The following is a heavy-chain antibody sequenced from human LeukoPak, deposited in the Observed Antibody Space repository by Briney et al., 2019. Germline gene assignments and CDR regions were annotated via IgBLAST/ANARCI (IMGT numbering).Heavy chain of an antibody. CDR3: ANIYGSGSYVDY. D-gene: IGHD3-10*01. CDR2: ISGSGGST. Sequence: GGSLRLSCAASGFTFSSYGMSWVRQAPGKGLEWVSAISGSGGSTYYADSVKGRFTIPRDNSKNTLYLQMNSLRAEDTAVYYCANIYGSGSYVDYWGQGTLVTVSS. V-gene: IGHV3-23*01. J-gene: IGHJ4*02. CDR1: GFTFSSYG.